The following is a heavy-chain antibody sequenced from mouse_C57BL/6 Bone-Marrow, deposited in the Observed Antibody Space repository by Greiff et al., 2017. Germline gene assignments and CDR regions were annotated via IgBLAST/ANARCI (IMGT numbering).Heavy chain of an antibody. CDR3: AREDSNYWFAY. CDR2: IDPSDSYT. V-gene: IGHV1-50*01. CDR1: GYTFTSYW. D-gene: IGHD2-5*01. J-gene: IGHJ3*01. Sequence: VQLQQPGAELVKPGASVTLSCKASGYTFTSYWMQWVKQRPGQGLEWIGEIDPSDSYTNFNQKFKGKATLTVDTSSSTAYMQLSSLTSEDSAVYYCAREDSNYWFAYWGQGTLVTVSA.